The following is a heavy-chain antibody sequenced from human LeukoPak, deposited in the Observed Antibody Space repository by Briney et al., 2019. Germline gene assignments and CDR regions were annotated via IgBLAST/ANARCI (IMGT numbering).Heavy chain of an antibody. J-gene: IGHJ3*02. CDR1: GYTFTSYY. V-gene: IGHV1-2*02. CDR2: MNPNSGGT. Sequence: ASVKVSCKASGYTFTSYYMHWVRQAPGQGLEWMGWMNPNSGGTNYAQKFQGRVTMTRDKSIRTAYMELSRLTSDDTAVYYCARNIWFGESADAFDIWGQGTMVTVSS. D-gene: IGHD3-10*01. CDR3: ARNIWFGESADAFDI.